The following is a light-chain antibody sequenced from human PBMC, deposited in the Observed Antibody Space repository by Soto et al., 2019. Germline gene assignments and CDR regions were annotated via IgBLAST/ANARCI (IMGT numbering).Light chain of an antibody. CDR1: QSISRW. J-gene: IGKJ1*01. V-gene: IGKV1-5*01. Sequence: DIQMAQSPSTLSASVGDRVTITCRASQSISRWLAWYQQKPGEAPKLLIHGASSLESGVPSRFSGGGSGTEFTLTISRLQPDDFATYYCLQYNRYRTFGQGTKVEIK. CDR3: LQYNRYRT. CDR2: GAS.